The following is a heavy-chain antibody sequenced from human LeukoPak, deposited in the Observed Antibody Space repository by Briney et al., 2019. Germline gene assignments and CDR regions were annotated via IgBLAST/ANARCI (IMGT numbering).Heavy chain of an antibody. CDR2: IIPIFGTA. CDR1: GYSFTRYF. Sequence: ASVKVSCKASGYSFTRYFIHWVRQAPGQGLEWMGGIIPIFGTANYAQKFQGRVTITADESTSTAYMELSSLRSEDTAVYYCARARANWFDPWGQGTLVTVSS. V-gene: IGHV1-69*13. CDR3: ARARANWFDP. J-gene: IGHJ5*02.